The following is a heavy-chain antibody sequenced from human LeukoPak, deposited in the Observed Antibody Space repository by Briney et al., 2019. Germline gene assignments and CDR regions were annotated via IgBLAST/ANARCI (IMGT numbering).Heavy chain of an antibody. J-gene: IGHJ4*02. CDR3: AREEYYYDSSGPLFGY. V-gene: IGHV4-4*02. CDR2: IYHSGST. D-gene: IGHD3-22*01. CDR1: GGSISSSNW. Sequence: PSGTLSLTCAVSGGSISSSNWWSWVRQPPGKGLEWIGEIYHSGSTSYNPSLKSRVTISVDKSKNQFSLKLSSVTAADTAVYYCAREEYYYDSSGPLFGYWGQGTLVTVSS.